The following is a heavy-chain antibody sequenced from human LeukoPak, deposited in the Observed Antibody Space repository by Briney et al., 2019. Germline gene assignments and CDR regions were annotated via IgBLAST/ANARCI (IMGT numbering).Heavy chain of an antibody. Sequence: GSSVTVSCKASGGTFSIYAISWVRQAPGQGLEWMGRIIPILGIANYAQKFQGRVTITADKSTSTAYMELSSLRSEDTAVYYCARDLRQSGYCSGGSCYGDYWGQGTLVTVSS. CDR3: ARDLRQSGYCSGGSCYGDY. V-gene: IGHV1-69*04. CDR1: GGTFSIYA. D-gene: IGHD2-15*01. J-gene: IGHJ4*02. CDR2: IIPILGIA.